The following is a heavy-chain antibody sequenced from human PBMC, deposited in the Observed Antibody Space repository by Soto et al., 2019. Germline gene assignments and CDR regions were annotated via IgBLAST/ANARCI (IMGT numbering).Heavy chain of an antibody. CDR3: AKDRDSSGYYSSYYYGMDV. J-gene: IGHJ6*02. CDR2: ISYDGSNK. CDR1: GFTFSSYG. V-gene: IGHV3-30*18. D-gene: IGHD3-22*01. Sequence: QVQLVESGGGVVQPGRSLRLSCAASGFTFSSYGMHWVRQAPGKGLEWVAVISYDGSNKYYADSVKGRFTISRDNSKNPLYLQMNSLRAEDTAVYYCAKDRDSSGYYSSYYYGMDVWGQGTTVTVSS.